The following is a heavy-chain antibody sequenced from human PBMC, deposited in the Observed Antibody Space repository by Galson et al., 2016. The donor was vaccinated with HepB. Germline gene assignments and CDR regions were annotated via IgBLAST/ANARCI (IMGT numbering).Heavy chain of an antibody. J-gene: IGHJ4*02. D-gene: IGHD3-9*01. V-gene: IGHV4-4*02. CDR3: AKVSDILTADSYYFDY. CDR2: IFHTGST. CDR1: GGSISSNNW. Sequence: SETLSLTCAVSGGSISSNNWWSWVRQPPGKGLEWIGEIFHTGSTNYNASLKSRLTMSIDKSENQFPLKLSSVTAADTAVYYCAKVSDILTADSYYFDYWGQGILVTVSS.